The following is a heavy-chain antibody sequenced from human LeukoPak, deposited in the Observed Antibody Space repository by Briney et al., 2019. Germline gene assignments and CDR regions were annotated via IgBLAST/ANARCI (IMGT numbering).Heavy chain of an antibody. CDR3: ARVSGRGHSYGYGDY. D-gene: IGHD5-18*01. CDR2: ISHSGTT. Sequence: SETLSLTCAVYGGSFSGYYWSWLRQPPGKGLEWLGEISHSGTTNYNPSLKSRVTISIDTSKKQFSLKWSSVTAEDTAVYYCARVSGRGHSYGYGDYWGQGTLVTVSS. J-gene: IGHJ4*02. V-gene: IGHV4-34*01. CDR1: GGSFSGYY.